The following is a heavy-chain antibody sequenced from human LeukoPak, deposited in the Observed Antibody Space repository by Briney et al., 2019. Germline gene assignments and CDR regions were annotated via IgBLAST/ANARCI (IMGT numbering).Heavy chain of an antibody. CDR2: ISGSGGST. D-gene: IGHD2-2*01. Sequence: GGSLRLSCAASGFTLSSYAMSWVRQAPGKGLEWVSAISGSGGSTYYADSVKGRFTISRDNSKNTLYLQMNSLRAEDTAVYYCAKDCSSTSCYDYWGQGTLVTVSS. J-gene: IGHJ4*02. V-gene: IGHV3-23*01. CDR3: AKDCSSTSCYDY. CDR1: GFTLSSYA.